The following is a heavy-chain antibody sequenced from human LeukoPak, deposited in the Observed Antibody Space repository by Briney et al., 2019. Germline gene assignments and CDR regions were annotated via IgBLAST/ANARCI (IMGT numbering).Heavy chain of an antibody. Sequence: GGSLRLSCAASGFTFDDYAMHWVRQAPGKGLEWVSSISWNSGTTAYADSVKGRFTISRDSAKNSLYLQMNSLRAEDTALYYCAKDVGGNLKGNWFDTWGQGTQVTVSS. D-gene: IGHD1-14*01. CDR1: GFTFDDYA. CDR2: ISWNSGTT. CDR3: AKDVGGNLKGNWFDT. J-gene: IGHJ5*02. V-gene: IGHV3-9*01.